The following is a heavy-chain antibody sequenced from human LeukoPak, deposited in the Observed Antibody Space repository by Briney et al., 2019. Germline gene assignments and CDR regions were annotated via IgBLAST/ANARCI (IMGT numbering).Heavy chain of an antibody. CDR3: AKDRGYCSGGSCYHLDY. CDR1: GFTFSSYG. CDR2: ISYDGSNK. V-gene: IGHV3-30*18. J-gene: IGHJ4*02. Sequence: PGGSLRLSCAASGFTFSSYGMHWVRQAPGKGLEWVAVISYDGSNKYYADSVKGRFTISRDNSKNTLYLQMNSLRAEDTAVYYCAKDRGYCSGGSCYHLDYWGQGTLVTVSS. D-gene: IGHD2-15*01.